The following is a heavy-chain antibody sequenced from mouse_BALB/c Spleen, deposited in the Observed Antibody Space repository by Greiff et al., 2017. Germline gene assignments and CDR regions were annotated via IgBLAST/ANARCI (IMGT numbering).Heavy chain of an antibody. CDR3: ARHSSGYVAWFAY. CDR1: GYSITSDYA. CDR2: ISYSGST. J-gene: IGHJ3*01. Sequence: EVQLVESGPGLVKPSQSLSLTCTVTGYSITSDYAWNWIRQFPGNKLEWMGYISYSGSTSYNPSLKSRISITRDTSKNQFFLQLNSVTTEDTATYYCARHSSGYVAWFAYWGQGTLVTVSA. D-gene: IGHD3-1*01. V-gene: IGHV3-2*02.